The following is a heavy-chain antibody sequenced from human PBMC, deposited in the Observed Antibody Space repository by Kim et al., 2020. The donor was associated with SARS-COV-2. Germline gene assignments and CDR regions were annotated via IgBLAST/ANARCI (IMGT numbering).Heavy chain of an antibody. V-gene: IGHV4-39*01. D-gene: IGHD3-22*01. Sequence: SETLSLTCTVSGGSISSSSYYWGWIRQPPGKGLEWIGSIYYSGSTYYNPSLKSRVTISVDTSKNQFSLKLSSVTAADTAVYYCAAHYDSSGYYGTGYYYGMDVWGQGTTVTVSS. J-gene: IGHJ6*02. CDR2: IYYSGST. CDR3: AAHYDSSGYYGTGYYYGMDV. CDR1: GGSISSSSYY.